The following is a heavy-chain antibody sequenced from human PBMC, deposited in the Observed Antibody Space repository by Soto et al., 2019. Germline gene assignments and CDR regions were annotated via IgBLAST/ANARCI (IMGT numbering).Heavy chain of an antibody. D-gene: IGHD3-16*01. CDR1: GSSTSSDNY. V-gene: IGHV4-30-4*01. J-gene: IGHJ4*02. Sequence: TSETLSLTCTVSGSSTSSDNYWSWLRQPPGKGLEWIGHIYYSGNTDYNPSLKSRLAISIDTSKNQFSLKLSSVTAADTAVYFCAREGGESSDGLYYFDSWGQGSLVTVSS. CDR2: IYYSGNT. CDR3: AREGGESSDGLYYFDS.